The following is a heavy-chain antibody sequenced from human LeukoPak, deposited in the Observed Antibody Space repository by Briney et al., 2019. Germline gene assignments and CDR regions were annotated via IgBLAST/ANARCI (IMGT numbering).Heavy chain of an antibody. CDR3: ATGDCSSTSCYLLY. J-gene: IGHJ4*02. D-gene: IGHD2-2*01. CDR2: ISGGGGST. V-gene: IGHV3-23*01. Sequence: GGSLRLPCAASGFTFSSYAMSWVRQAPGKGLEWVSAISGGGGSTYYADSVKGRFTISRDNSKNTLYLQMNSLSAEDTAVYYCATGDCSSTSCYLLYWGQGTLVTVSS. CDR1: GFTFSSYA.